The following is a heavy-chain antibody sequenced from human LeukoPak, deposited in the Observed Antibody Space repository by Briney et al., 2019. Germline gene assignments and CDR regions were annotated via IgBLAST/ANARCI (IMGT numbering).Heavy chain of an antibody. D-gene: IGHD6-13*01. CDR2: ISPYTEDP. CDR3: ARRSGNWYYFDY. V-gene: IGHV1-18*01. J-gene: IGHJ4*02. Sequence: ASVTVSFKASGYSFPNYGISWVRQAPGEGLEWVGWISPYTEDPKYSQKFQGRLTMTTDTSTSTVYMELRSLRSDDTAVYYCARRSGNWYYFDYWGQGTLVTVSS. CDR1: GYSFPNYG.